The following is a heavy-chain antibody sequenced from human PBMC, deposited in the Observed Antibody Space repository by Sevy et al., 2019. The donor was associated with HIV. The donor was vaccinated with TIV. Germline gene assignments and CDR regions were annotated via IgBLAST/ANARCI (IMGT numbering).Heavy chain of an antibody. CDR3: ARVRDDSSGQGFQH. CDR2: ISTGGATI. Sequence: GGSLRLSCVASGFTFSRYEVNWVRQAPGKGLQWISYISTGGATIYYSDSLKGRFTISRDNAKNSLYLHMNSLRAEDTAVYSCARVRDDSSGQGFQHWGQGTLVTVSS. CDR1: GFTFSRYE. V-gene: IGHV3-48*03. J-gene: IGHJ1*01. D-gene: IGHD3-22*01.